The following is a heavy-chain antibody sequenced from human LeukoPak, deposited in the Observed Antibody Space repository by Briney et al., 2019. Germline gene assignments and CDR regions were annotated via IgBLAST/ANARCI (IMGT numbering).Heavy chain of an antibody. D-gene: IGHD4-17*01. CDR3: TKDVSPSVTTGFDY. CDR2: ISWGSGSI. J-gene: IGHJ4*02. V-gene: IGHV3-9*01. CDR1: GFTIGVYA. Sequence: PGGSLRLSCAASGFTIGVYAMHWVRQAPGKGPEWVSGISWGSGSIGYADSVKGRFTISRDKAKNSLYLQMNRLRVEDTALYYCTKDVSPSVTTGFDYWGQGTLVTVSS.